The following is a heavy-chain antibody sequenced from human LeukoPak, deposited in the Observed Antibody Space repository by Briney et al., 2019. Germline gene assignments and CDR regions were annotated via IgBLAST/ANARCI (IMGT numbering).Heavy chain of an antibody. Sequence: PGGSLRLSCTASGFTFSNFWMGWVRQAPGKGLEWVANIKQDETEKFYLGSVKGRFSISRDNAKNTLFLQMNSLTVEDTAMYYCGKDLSWGSTDYWGQGTLLTVSS. V-gene: IGHV3-7*01. J-gene: IGHJ4*02. CDR3: GKDLSWGSTDY. D-gene: IGHD6-13*01. CDR2: IKQDETEK. CDR1: GFTFSNFW.